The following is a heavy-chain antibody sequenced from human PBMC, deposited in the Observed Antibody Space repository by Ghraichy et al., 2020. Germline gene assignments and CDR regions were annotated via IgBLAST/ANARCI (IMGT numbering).Heavy chain of an antibody. V-gene: IGHV3-48*02. J-gene: IGHJ4*02. CDR3: ARDFLGDHPF. D-gene: IGHD2/OR15-2a*01. Sequence: GGSLRLSCAASGFSFSTSSMSWVRQSQAQGLEWVSYISHSSRYIYYADSVKGRFTISRDNAKNSLSLQMNSLRDEDTAVYYCARDFLGDHPFWGQGTPVTVSS. CDR2: ISHSSRYI. CDR1: GFSFSTSS.